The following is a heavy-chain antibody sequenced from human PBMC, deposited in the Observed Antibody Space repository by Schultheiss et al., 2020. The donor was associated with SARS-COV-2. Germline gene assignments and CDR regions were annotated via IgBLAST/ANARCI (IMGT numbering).Heavy chain of an antibody. CDR2: INAGNGNT. CDR3: ARGGFWSGYYYYYGMDV. J-gene: IGHJ6*02. D-gene: IGHD3-3*01. V-gene: IGHV1-3*01. CDR1: GYTFTSYA. Sequence: ASVKVSCKASGYTFTSYAMHWVRQAPGQRLEWMGWINAGNGNTKYSQKFQGRVTITRDTSASTAYMELSSLRSEDTAVYYCARGGFWSGYYYYYGMDVWGQGTTVTVSS.